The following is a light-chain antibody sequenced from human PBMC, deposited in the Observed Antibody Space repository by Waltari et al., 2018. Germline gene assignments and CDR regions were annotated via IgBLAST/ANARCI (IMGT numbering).Light chain of an antibody. V-gene: IGLV3-19*01. J-gene: IGLJ1*01. CDR1: SLRSYY. Sequence: SSELTQDPAVSVALGQTVRITCQGDSLRSYYASWYQQKPGQAPVLVIYGKNNRPSGIPDRFSGSRAGKNTSLTITGGQAEDEADYYWNSRDSSGNHYVFGTGTKVPVL. CDR2: GKN. CDR3: NSRDSSGNHYV.